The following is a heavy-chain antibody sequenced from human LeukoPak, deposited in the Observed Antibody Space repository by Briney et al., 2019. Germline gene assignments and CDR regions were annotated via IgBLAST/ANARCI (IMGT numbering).Heavy chain of an antibody. CDR3: AREGPSPFDY. Sequence: KTSETLSLTCAGYGGTFSGYYWSWIRQPPGKGLEWIGEINHSGSTNYNPSLKSRVTISVDTSKNQFSLKLSSVTAADTAVYYCAREGPSPFDYWGQGTLVTVSS. CDR1: GGTFSGYY. J-gene: IGHJ4*02. V-gene: IGHV4-34*01. CDR2: INHSGST.